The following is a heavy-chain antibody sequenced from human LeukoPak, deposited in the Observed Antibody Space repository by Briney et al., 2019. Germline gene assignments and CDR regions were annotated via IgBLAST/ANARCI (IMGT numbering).Heavy chain of an antibody. CDR1: GGSISSYY. D-gene: IGHD3-10*01. CDR2: IYHSGST. CDR3: ARAWGSGTRWYDYYGMDV. Sequence: SETLSLTCTVSGGSISSYYWSWIRQPPGKGLEWIGSIYHSGSTYYNPSLKSRVTISVDTSKNQFSLKLCSVTAADTAVYYCARAWGSGTRWYDYYGMDVWGKGTTVTVSS. J-gene: IGHJ6*04. V-gene: IGHV4-38-2*02.